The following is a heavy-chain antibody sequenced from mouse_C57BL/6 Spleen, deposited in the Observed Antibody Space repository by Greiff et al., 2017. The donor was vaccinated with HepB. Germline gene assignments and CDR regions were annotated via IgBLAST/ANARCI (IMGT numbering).Heavy chain of an antibody. V-gene: IGHV1-76*01. J-gene: IGHJ2*01. CDR2: IYPGSGNT. D-gene: IGHD1-1*01. CDR3: ARATTVYYFDY. Sequence: QVQLKESGAELVRPGASVKLSCKASGYTFTDYYINWVKQRPGQGLEWIARIYPGSGNTYYNEKFKGKATLTAEKSSSTAYMQLSSLTSEDSAVYFCARATTVYYFDYWGQGTTLTVSS. CDR1: GYTFTDYY.